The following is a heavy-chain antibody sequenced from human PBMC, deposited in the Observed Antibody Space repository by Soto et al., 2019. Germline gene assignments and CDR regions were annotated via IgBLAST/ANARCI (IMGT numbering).Heavy chain of an antibody. D-gene: IGHD3-16*01. Sequence: ASVKVSCKASGYTFTGYYMHWVRQAPGQGLEWMGWINPNSGGTNYAQKFQGWVTMTRDTSISTAYMELSRLRSDDTAVYYCARDRLGAGHTYYYYGMDVWGQGTMVTVSS. CDR3: ARDRLGAGHTYYYYGMDV. CDR2: INPNSGGT. V-gene: IGHV1-2*04. CDR1: GYTFTGYY. J-gene: IGHJ6*02.